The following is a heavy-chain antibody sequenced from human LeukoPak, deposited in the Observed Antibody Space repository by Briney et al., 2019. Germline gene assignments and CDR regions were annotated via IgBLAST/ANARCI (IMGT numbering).Heavy chain of an antibody. D-gene: IGHD1-26*01. CDR2: INPNDGGT. CDR1: GYTFTSYF. Sequence: ASVKVSCKASGYTFTSYFMHWVRQAPGQGLEWMGIINPNDGGTHYAQKFQGRVTTTRDMSTSTVYVELSSLRSEDTAVYYCAKESGATDYWGQGTLVTVSS. V-gene: IGHV1-46*01. CDR3: AKESGATDY. J-gene: IGHJ4*02.